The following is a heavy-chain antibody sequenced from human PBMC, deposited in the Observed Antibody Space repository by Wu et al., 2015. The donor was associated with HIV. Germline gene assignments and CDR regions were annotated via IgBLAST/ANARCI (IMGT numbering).Heavy chain of an antibody. CDR3: ARDMLSGYSSSWYDY. CDR2: INPSGGGT. D-gene: IGHD6-13*01. J-gene: IGHJ4*02. Sequence: QVQLVQSGAEVKKPGASVKVSCKASGYTFTSYYMHWVRQAPGQGLEWMGIINPSGGGTSYAQKFQGRVTMTRDTSTSTVYMELSSLRSEDTAVYYCARDMLSGYSSSWYDYWGQGTLVTVSS. V-gene: IGHV1-46*01. CDR1: GYTFTSYY.